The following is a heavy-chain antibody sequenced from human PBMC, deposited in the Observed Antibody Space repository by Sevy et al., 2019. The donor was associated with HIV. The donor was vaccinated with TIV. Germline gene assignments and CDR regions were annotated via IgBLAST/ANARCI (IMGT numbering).Heavy chain of an antibody. CDR1: GFTFSSYS. J-gene: IGHJ6*02. V-gene: IGHV3-21*01. CDR2: ISSSSSYI. CDR3: AREGRYCSSTSCYDDYYYGMDV. D-gene: IGHD2-2*01. Sequence: GGSLRLSCAASGFTFSSYSMNWVRQAPGKGLEWVSSISSSSSYIYYADSVKGRFTISRDNAKNSLYLQMNSLRAEETALYYCAREGRYCSSTSCYDDYYYGMDVWGQWTTVTVSS.